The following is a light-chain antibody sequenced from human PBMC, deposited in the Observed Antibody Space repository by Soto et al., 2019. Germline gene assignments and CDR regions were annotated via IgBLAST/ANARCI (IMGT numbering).Light chain of an antibody. Sequence: DSQMTQYPSTLSASIGDRVTITCRSGQSISSWLAWYQPKPGKAPKLLISKASTLQSGVPPRFSGSGSGTEFALTISSLQTADFATEDCAQYESYPRAFGGGTKVEIK. J-gene: IGKJ4*01. CDR2: KAS. CDR1: QSISSW. V-gene: IGKV1-5*03. CDR3: AQYESYPRA.